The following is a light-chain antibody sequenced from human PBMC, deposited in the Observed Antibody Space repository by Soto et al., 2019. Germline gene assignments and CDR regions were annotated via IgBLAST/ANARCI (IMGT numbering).Light chain of an antibody. CDR2: GNS. CDR3: QSYDSSLSGVV. V-gene: IGLV1-40*01. CDR1: SSNIGAGYD. Sequence: VLTQPPSVSGAPGQRVTISCTGSSSNIGAGYDVHWYQQLPETAPKLLIYGNSNRPSGVPDRFSGSKSGTSASLAITGLQAEDEADYYCQSYDSSLSGVVFGGGTKLTVL. J-gene: IGLJ2*01.